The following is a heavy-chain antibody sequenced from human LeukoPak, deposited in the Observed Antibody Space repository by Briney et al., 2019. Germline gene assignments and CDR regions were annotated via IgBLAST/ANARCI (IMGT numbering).Heavy chain of an antibody. CDR2: ISGSGGST. CDR3: ARDPRYYYDPYYYYYMDV. D-gene: IGHD3-22*01. Sequence: PGGSLRLSCAASGFTFSSYAMSWVRQAPGKGLEWVSAISGSGGSTYYADSVKGRFTISRDNPKNTLYLQMNSLRAGDTAVYYCARDPRYYYDPYYYYYMDVWGKGTTVTVSS. CDR1: GFTFSSYA. V-gene: IGHV3-23*01. J-gene: IGHJ6*03.